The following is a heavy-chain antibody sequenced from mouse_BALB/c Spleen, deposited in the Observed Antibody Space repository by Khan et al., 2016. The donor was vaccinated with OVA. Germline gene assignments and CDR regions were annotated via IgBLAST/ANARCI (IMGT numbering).Heavy chain of an antibody. D-gene: IGHD1-1*02. Sequence: QVQLKESGPGLVAPSQSLSITCTVSGFSLTSYGVHWVRQPPGKGLEWLGVLWAGGSTNYNSALMSRRSISKDNSKNQVFLKMNSMQTDDTAMYYCARPYYDSAWFAYWGQGTLVTVSA. V-gene: IGHV2-9*02. J-gene: IGHJ3*01. CDR2: LWAGGST. CDR1: GFSLTSYG. CDR3: ARPYYDSAWFAY.